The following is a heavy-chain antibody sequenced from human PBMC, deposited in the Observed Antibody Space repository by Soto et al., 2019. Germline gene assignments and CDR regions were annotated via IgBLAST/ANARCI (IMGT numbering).Heavy chain of an antibody. D-gene: IGHD1-26*01. CDR1: GFTFSSYA. J-gene: IGHJ4*02. Sequence: PGGSLRLSCAASGFTFSSYAMHWVRQAPGKGLEWVAVISYDGSNKYYADSVKGRFTISRDNSKNTLYLQMNSLRAEDTAVYYSARQGGATSDYFDYWGQGTLVTVSS. V-gene: IGHV3-30-3*01. CDR2: ISYDGSNK. CDR3: ARQGGATSDYFDY.